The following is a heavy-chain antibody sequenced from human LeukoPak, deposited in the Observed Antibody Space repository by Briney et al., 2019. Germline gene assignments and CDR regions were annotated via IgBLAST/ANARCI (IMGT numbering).Heavy chain of an antibody. CDR1: GFTFSTYD. CDR3: AKATLRTTVVKGVLDY. Sequence: GGSLRLSCVASGFTFSTYDMSWVRQPPGKGLEWVSAISGSGGSTYYADSVKGRFTISRDNSKNTLYLQMNSLRAEDTAVYYCAKATLRTTVVKGVLDYWGQGTLVTVSS. D-gene: IGHD4-23*01. V-gene: IGHV3-23*01. CDR2: ISGSGGST. J-gene: IGHJ4*02.